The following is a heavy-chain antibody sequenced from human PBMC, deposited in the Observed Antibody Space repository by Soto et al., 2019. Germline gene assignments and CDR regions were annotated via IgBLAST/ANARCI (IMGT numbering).Heavy chain of an antibody. J-gene: IGHJ5*02. V-gene: IGHV3-30*18. CDR1: GFTFSTYG. CDR3: AKDGALSEIMSRGLNRFGP. CDR2: ISYDGINK. D-gene: IGHD5-12*01. Sequence: GGSLRLSCAASGFTFSTYGMHWVRQAPGKGLEWVALISYDGINKYYADSVKGRFTISRDNSKITLYLQMNSLSAEDTAVYYCAKDGALSEIMSRGLNRFGPWGQGTLVTVSS.